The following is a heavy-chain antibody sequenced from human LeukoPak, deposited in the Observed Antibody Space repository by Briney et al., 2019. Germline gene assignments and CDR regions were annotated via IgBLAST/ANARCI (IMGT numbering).Heavy chain of an antibody. CDR1: GFTFSSYA. CDR3: AKSYYDLAYYFDD. J-gene: IGHJ4*02. CDR2: ISGSGDNT. V-gene: IGHV3-23*01. Sequence: GGSLRLSCAASGFTFSSYAVSWVRQAPGKELEWVSAISGSGDNTYYADSVKGRFTISRDNSKNTLFLQMHGLRAEDTALYYCAKSYYDLAYYFDDWGQGTLVTVSS. D-gene: IGHD3-22*01.